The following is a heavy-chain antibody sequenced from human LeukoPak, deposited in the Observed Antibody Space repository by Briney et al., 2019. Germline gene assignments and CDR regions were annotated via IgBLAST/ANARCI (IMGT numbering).Heavy chain of an antibody. CDR3: ARAGVIRYVAWLINYYMDV. CDR1: GFTFTNHA. CDR2: ISGNGGST. J-gene: IGHJ6*03. V-gene: IGHV3-64*01. D-gene: IGHD3-9*01. Sequence: GGSLRLSCAASGFTFTNHAMQWVRQAPGKGLEYVSAISGNGGSTYYANSVKGRFTISRDNSKNTVYLQVDSLRAEDMAVYYCARAGVIRYVAWLINYYMDVWGKGTTVTVSS.